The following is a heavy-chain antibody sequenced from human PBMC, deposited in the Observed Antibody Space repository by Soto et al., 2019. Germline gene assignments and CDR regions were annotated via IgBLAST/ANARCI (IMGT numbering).Heavy chain of an antibody. D-gene: IGHD4-17*01. Sequence: PSETLSLTCTVSGGSISSSSYYWGWIRQPPGKGLEWIGSIYYSGSTYYNPSLKSRVTISVDTSKNQFSLKLSSVTAADTAVYYCARAFLMTTVTTPRSDYFDYWGQETLVTVSS. CDR3: ARAFLMTTVTTPRSDYFDY. CDR1: GGSISSSSYY. J-gene: IGHJ4*02. V-gene: IGHV4-39*07. CDR2: IYYSGST.